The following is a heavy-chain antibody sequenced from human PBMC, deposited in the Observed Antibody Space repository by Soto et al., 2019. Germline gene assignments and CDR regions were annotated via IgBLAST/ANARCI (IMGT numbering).Heavy chain of an antibody. D-gene: IGHD3-10*01. CDR2: IWYDGSNK. Sequence: QVQLVESGGGVVQPGRSLRLSCAASGFTFSSYGMHWVRQAPGKGLEWVAVIWYDGSNKYYADSVKGRFTISRDNSKNTLDLQMNSRRAEDTAVYYCARGGLLWFGELLYLDYWGQGTLVTVSS. CDR1: GFTFSSYG. J-gene: IGHJ4*02. CDR3: ARGGLLWFGELLYLDY. V-gene: IGHV3-33*01.